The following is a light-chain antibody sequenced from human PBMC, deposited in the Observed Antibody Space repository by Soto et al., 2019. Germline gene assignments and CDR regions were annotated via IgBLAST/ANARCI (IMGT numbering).Light chain of an antibody. CDR2: AAS. J-gene: IGKJ2*01. V-gene: IGKV1-39*01. CDR1: QSISNY. CDR3: QQSYSTPMYT. Sequence: DIQMTQSPSSLSASVGDRVTITCRASQSISNYLNWYQQKPGKAPKLLIYAASSLQGGVPSRFSGSGSGTDFTLTISSLQPEDFAPYYCQQSYSTPMYTFGQGTKLEIK.